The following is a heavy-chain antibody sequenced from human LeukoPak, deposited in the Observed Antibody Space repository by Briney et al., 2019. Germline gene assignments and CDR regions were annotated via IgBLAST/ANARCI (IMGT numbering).Heavy chain of an antibody. CDR2: TRSKPYSYTT. CDR3: VRPVTASTTGAI. J-gene: IGHJ3*02. Sequence: GGSLRLSCATSGFTFSDHSTDWVRQAPGKGLEWVGRTRSKPYSYTTQYAASVKGRFTISRDDSKNSLYLQMNSLKPEDTAVYYCVRPVTASTTGAIWGQGTMVTVSS. V-gene: IGHV3-72*01. D-gene: IGHD2-21*02. CDR1: GFTFSDHS.